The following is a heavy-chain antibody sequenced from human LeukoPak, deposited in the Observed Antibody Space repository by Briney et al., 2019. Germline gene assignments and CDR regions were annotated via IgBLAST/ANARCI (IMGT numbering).Heavy chain of an antibody. D-gene: IGHD6-19*01. Sequence: GVSVKVSCKASGYTFTGYYMHWVRQAPGQGLEWVGWINPKSGGTNYAQKFQGRVTMTSGTSITTVYMELSRLRSGDTAVYYCARRVFSGWGYYFDYWGQGTLVTVSS. CDR1: GYTFTGYY. CDR2: INPKSGGT. CDR3: ARRVFSGWGYYFDY. V-gene: IGHV1-2*02. J-gene: IGHJ4*02.